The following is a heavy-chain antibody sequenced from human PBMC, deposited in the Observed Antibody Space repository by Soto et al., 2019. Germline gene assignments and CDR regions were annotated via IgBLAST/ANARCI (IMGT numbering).Heavy chain of an antibody. CDR3: ARDWDRAHIVVVTAINF. CDR1: GFTFSSYA. CDR2: ISYDGSNK. V-gene: IGHV3-30-3*01. D-gene: IGHD2-21*02. Sequence: QVQLVESGGGVVQPGRSLRLSCAASGFTFSSYAMHWVRQAPGKGLEWVAVISYDGSNKYYADSVKGRFTISRDNSKNTLYLHMNSLGAEDTAVYYCARDWDRAHIVVVTAINFWGQGTLVTVSS. J-gene: IGHJ4*02.